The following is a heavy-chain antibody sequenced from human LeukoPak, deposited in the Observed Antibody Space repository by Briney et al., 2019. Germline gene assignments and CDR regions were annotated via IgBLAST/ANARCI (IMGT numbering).Heavy chain of an antibody. CDR1: GYTFTSYG. CDR3: ARRAAAGPYYYYMDV. CDR2: IIPIFGTA. Sequence: SVKVSCKASGYTFTSYGISWVRQAPGQGLEWMGGIIPIFGTANYAQKFQGRVTITADKSTSTAYMELSSLRSEDTAVYYCARRAAAGPYYYYMDVWGKGTTVTVSS. D-gene: IGHD6-13*01. J-gene: IGHJ6*03. V-gene: IGHV1-69*06.